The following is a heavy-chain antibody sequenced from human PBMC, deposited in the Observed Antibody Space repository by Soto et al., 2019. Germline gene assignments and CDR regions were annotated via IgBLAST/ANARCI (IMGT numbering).Heavy chain of an antibody. J-gene: IGHJ4*02. V-gene: IGHV4-30-4*08. CDR3: AREGGIVGATTVDY. Sequence: TLSLPFTVSGGSISSGGYYWSFIRQHPGKGLEWIGYIYYSGSTYYNPSLKSRVTISVDTSKNQFSLKLSSVTAADTAVYYCAREGGIVGATTVDYWGQGTLVTVSS. D-gene: IGHD1-26*01. CDR2: IYYSGST. CDR1: GGSISSGGYY.